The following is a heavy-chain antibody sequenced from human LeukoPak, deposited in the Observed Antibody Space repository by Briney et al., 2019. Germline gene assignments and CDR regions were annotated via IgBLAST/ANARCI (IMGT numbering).Heavy chain of an antibody. J-gene: IGHJ5*02. CDR3: ARRRAEGGSNGHYNWFDP. Sequence: PSQTLSLTCAVSGGSISSGGYSWSWIRQPPGKGLEWIGYIFHSGSTYYNPSLESRVTISVDTSKNQFSLKLSSVTAADTAVYYCARRRAEGGSNGHYNWFDPWGQGILVTVSS. V-gene: IGHV4-30-2*01. CDR1: GGSISSGGYS. D-gene: IGHD6-13*01. CDR2: IFHSGST.